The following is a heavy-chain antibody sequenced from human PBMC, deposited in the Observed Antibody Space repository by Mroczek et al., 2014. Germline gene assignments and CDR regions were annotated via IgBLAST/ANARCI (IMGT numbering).Heavy chain of an antibody. J-gene: IGHJ3*02. D-gene: IGHD3-3*01. CDR2: INHSGST. V-gene: IGHV4-34*01. CDR1: WVRSVVTT. CDR3: ARKPAVRDFWSGHRVSDAFDI. Sequence: QLQESGGRTVEAFGDPVPHLRCLWWVRSVVTTGAGSASPHGKGLEWIGEINHSGSTNYNPSLKSRVTISVDTSKNQFSLKLSSVTAADTAVYYCARKPAVRDFWSGHRVSDAFDIWGQGTMVTVSS.